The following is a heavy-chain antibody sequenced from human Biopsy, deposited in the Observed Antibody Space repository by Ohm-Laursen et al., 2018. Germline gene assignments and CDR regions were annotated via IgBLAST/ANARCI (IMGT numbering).Heavy chain of an antibody. Sequence: SVKVSCKGPGGTFSNYGVNWVRQAPGQGLEWMGGIIPMFGTANYAQMFQGRVTISADESTSTSYMELSSLTTEDTAIYYCARGPHSGSHSCFDYWGRGTLVTVSS. V-gene: IGHV1-69*13. J-gene: IGHJ4*02. CDR1: GGTFSNYG. CDR3: ARGPHSGSHSCFDY. D-gene: IGHD1-26*01. CDR2: IIPMFGTA.